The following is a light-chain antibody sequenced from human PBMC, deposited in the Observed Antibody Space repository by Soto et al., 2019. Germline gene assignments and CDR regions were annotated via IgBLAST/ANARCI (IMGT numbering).Light chain of an antibody. CDR1: QSVYRY. J-gene: IGKJ4*01. CDR2: DAS. V-gene: IGKV3-11*01. CDR3: QERSNWPSLT. Sequence: EIVLTQSPATLSLSPGERATLSCRASQSVYRYLAWYQQKPGQAPRLLIHDASNRASGIPARFSGSGSGTDFTLTINGREPEDFAVYYCQERSNWPSLTFGGGTKVEIK.